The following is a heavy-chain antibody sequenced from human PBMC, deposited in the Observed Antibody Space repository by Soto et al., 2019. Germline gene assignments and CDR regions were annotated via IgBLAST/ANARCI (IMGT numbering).Heavy chain of an antibody. V-gene: IGHV4-39*07. J-gene: IGHJ4*02. Sequence: PSETMYITCTVSGGSISSSSYYWGWIRQHPGKGLEWIGYIYYSGSTYYNPSLKSRVTISVDTSKNQFSLKLSSVTAADTAVYYCARDVGYSYDYWGQGTLVTVSS. CDR1: GGSISSSSYY. D-gene: IGHD5-18*01. CDR3: ARDVGYSYDY. CDR2: IYYSGST.